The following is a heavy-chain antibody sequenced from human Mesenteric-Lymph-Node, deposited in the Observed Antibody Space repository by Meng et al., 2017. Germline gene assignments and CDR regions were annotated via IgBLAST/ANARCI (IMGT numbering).Heavy chain of an antibody. V-gene: IGHV3-7*04. D-gene: IGHD6-13*01. J-gene: IGHJ3*02. CDR1: GFTFSSYW. Sequence: GESLKISCAASGFTFSSYWMSWVRQAPGKGLEWVANIKQDGSEKYYVDSVKGRFTISRDNAKNSLYLQMNSLRAEDTAVYYCARVNRIAAAGGDAFDIWGQGTMVTVSS. CDR3: ARVNRIAAAGGDAFDI. CDR2: IKQDGSEK.